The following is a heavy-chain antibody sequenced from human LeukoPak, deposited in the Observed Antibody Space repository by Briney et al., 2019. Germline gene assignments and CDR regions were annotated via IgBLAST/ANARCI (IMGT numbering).Heavy chain of an antibody. V-gene: IGHV4/OR15-8*01. CDR1: GASISDTHW. CDR2: IYKSGSP. J-gene: IGHJ4*02. CDR3: TRDPHTSNQPDY. Sequence: SETLSLTCDVPGASISDTHWWSWVRPPPGKGLEWIGEIYKSGSPNYNPSLRSRVAISEDKFKNQFSLKLTSVTAADTAVYYCTRDPHTSNQPDYWGQGTLVTVSS. D-gene: IGHD2-2*01.